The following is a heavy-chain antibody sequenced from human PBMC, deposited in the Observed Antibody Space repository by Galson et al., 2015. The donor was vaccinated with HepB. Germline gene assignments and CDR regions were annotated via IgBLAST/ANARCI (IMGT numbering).Heavy chain of an antibody. D-gene: IGHD3-16*02. CDR3: AGGLMITFGGVIGTPDY. J-gene: IGHJ4*02. CDR2: ISGSGATL. Sequence: SLRLSCAASGFTFSSYSMNWVRQAPGKGLEWVSFISGSGATLYYDDSEKGRFIISRDNAKNSLYLQMNSLRAEYTAVYYCAGGLMITFGGVIGTPDYWGQGTLVTVSS. V-gene: IGHV3-21*01. CDR1: GFTFSSYS.